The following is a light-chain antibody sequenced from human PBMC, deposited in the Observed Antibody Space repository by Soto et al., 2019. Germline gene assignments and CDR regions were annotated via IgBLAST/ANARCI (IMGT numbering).Light chain of an antibody. CDR2: GAS. J-gene: IGKJ5*01. Sequence: EILMTQAPATLSLSPGAPSMLSCRASQSVSSNLACYQKKPGQAPRRLLYGASTRATGIPARFSGSGSGTEFTLPISSLQHEDFAVYYCQQYNNWPAITFGQGTRLEIK. CDR3: QQYNNWPAIT. V-gene: IGKV3-15*01. CDR1: QSVSSN.